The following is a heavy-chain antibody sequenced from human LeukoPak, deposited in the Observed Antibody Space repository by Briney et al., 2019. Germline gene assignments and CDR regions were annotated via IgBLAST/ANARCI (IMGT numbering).Heavy chain of an antibody. Sequence: ASVKVSCKASGYTFTSYGISWVRQAPGQGLEWMGWISAYNGNTNYAQKLQGRVTMTTDTSTSTAYMELRSLRSDDTAVYYCARFAYYYDSSGYYDDYWGQGTLVTVSS. V-gene: IGHV1-18*01. D-gene: IGHD3-22*01. CDR2: ISAYNGNT. CDR3: ARFAYYYDSSGYYDDY. CDR1: GYTFTSYG. J-gene: IGHJ4*02.